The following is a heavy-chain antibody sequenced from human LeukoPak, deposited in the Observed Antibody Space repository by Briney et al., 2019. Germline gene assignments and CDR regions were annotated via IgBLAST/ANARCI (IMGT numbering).Heavy chain of an antibody. V-gene: IGHV3-23*01. CDR1: GFTFSSYA. J-gene: IGHJ1*01. Sequence: GGSLRLSCAASGFTFSSYAMSWVRQAPGKGLEWVSAISGSGGSTYYADSVKGRFTISRDNSKNTLYLQMNSLRAEDTAVYYYAKPTRPAAGTQGYFQHWGQGTLVTVSS. CDR3: AKPTRPAAGTQGYFQH. CDR2: ISGSGGST. D-gene: IGHD6-13*01.